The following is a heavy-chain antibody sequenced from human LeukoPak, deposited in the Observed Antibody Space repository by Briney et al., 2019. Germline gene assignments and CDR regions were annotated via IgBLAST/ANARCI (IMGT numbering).Heavy chain of an antibody. V-gene: IGHV6-1*01. CDR1: GDTVSNKNAA. CDR2: TNYRTKWYN. Sequence: SQTLSLTCAISGDTVSNKNAAWNWIRQSPSRGLEWLGRTNYRTKWYNDYAVSMKGRTDINPDPSKNQFSLRLNPVTPGDTAVYFCAREGVGATMANWGQGTLVTVSS. J-gene: IGHJ4*02. CDR3: AREGVGATMAN. D-gene: IGHD1-26*01.